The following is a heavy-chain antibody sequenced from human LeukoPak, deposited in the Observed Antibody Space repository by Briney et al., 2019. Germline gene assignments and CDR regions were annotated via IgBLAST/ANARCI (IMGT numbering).Heavy chain of an antibody. D-gene: IGHD2-15*01. CDR1: GFIFSSYW. V-gene: IGHV3-74*01. CDR2: INSGGSST. CDR3: ARDPRDVVVVVSADY. J-gene: IGHJ4*02. Sequence: GGSLRLSCAASGFIFSSYWMHWVRQAPGKGLVWVSRINSGGSSTSYADSVKGRFTISRENAKNTLYLQMNSLRAEDTAVYYCARDPRDVVVVVSADYWGQGTLVTVSS.